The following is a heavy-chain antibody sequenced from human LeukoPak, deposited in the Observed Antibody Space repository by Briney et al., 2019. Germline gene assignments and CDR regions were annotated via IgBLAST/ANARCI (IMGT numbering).Heavy chain of an antibody. D-gene: IGHD3-3*01. CDR1: GGSISSGGYY. CDR3: ARDGPRPTRFLEWTMDV. J-gene: IGHJ6*02. V-gene: IGHV4-31*03. CDR2: IYYSGST. Sequence: SETLSLTCTVSGGSISSGGYYWSWIRQHPGKGLEWIGYIYYSGSTYYNPSLKSRVTISVDTSKNQFSLKLSSVTAADTAVYYCARDGPRPTRFLEWTMDVWGQGTTVTVSS.